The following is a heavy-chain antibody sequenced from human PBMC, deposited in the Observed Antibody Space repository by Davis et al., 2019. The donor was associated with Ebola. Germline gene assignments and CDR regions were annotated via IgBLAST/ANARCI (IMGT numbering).Heavy chain of an antibody. Sequence: SLKIPRAASGFTFSNARMNWVRQAPGKGLEWVGRIKSKTDGATIDYTAPVKGRFTISRDDSKNTLYLQMNSLKTEDTAVYYWSTGGMTPRGYWGQGTLVTVSS. CDR1: GFTFSNAR. J-gene: IGHJ4*02. CDR2: IKSKTDGATI. V-gene: IGHV3-15*05. CDR3: STGGMTPRGY.